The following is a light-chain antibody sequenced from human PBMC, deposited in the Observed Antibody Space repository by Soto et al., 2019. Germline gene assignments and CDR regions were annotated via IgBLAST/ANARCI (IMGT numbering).Light chain of an antibody. Sequence: TQSPGTLYLPPGVRATLSCRASQSVSSNLAWYQQKPGQAPRLLIHGASTRATGIPARFSGSGSGTEFTLTISSLQSEDFAVYYCQQYNSWPPWTFGQGTKVDI. J-gene: IGKJ1*01. V-gene: IGKV3-15*01. CDR1: QSVSSN. CDR2: GAS. CDR3: QQYNSWPPWT.